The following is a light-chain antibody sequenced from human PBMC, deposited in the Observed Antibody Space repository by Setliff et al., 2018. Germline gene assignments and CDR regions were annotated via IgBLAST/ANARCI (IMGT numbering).Light chain of an antibody. CDR2: EVS. Sequence: QSVLTQPPSASGSPGQSVTISCTGTSSDVGGYNYVSWCQQHPGKAPKLMIYEVSKRPSGVPDRFSGSKSGNTASLTVSGLQAEDEADYYCSSYAGSNNYVFGTGTRSPS. J-gene: IGLJ1*01. V-gene: IGLV2-8*01. CDR1: SSDVGGYNY. CDR3: SSYAGSNNYV.